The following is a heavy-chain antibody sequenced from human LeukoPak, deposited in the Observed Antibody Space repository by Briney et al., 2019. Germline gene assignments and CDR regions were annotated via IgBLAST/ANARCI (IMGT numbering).Heavy chain of an antibody. V-gene: IGHV3-7*01. CDR3: LRDRRGSPLSDY. D-gene: IGHD1-1*01. J-gene: IGHJ4*02. CDR2: IKYDGSDK. CDR1: GFTFSPYW. Sequence: PGGSLRLSCAASGFTFSPYWMTWARQAPGKGLEWVANIKYDGSDKNYVDSVKGRFTISRDNAKNSLFLQMNSLRAEDTAVYYCLRDRRGSPLSDYWGEATLVTVSS.